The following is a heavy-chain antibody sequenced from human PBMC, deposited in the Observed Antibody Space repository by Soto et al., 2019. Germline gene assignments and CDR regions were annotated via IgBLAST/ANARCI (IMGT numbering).Heavy chain of an antibody. Sequence: SETPSLTCAFYSGSFSGYYWSLIRQPPGKGLEWIGEINHSGSTNYNPSLKSRVTISVDTSKNQFSLKLGSVTAADTAVYYCARTPLYYDFWSGPLGYYYYGMDVWGQGTTVTVSS. CDR3: ARTPLYYDFWSGPLGYYYYGMDV. CDR1: SGSFSGYY. D-gene: IGHD3-3*01. CDR2: INHSGST. V-gene: IGHV4-34*01. J-gene: IGHJ6*02.